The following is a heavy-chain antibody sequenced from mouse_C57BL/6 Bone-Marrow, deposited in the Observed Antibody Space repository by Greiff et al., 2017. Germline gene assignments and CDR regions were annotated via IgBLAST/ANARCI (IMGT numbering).Heavy chain of an antibody. Sequence: VQLQQSGAELARPGASVKLSCKASGYTFTSHGISRVKQRTGQGLEWIGEIYPRSGNSYYNEKFKGKATLTADKSSSTAYMELRSLTSEDSAVYFCARATMVTLCAYWGQGTLVTVSA. V-gene: IGHV1-81*01. D-gene: IGHD2-2*01. CDR2: IYPRSGNS. CDR1: GYTFTSHG. CDR3: ARATMVTLCAY. J-gene: IGHJ3*01.